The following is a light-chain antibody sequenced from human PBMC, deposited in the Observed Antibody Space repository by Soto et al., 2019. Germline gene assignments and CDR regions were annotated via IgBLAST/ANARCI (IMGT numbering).Light chain of an antibody. J-gene: IGKJ1*01. CDR2: GAS. Sequence: EIVLTQSPGTLSLCPGEKATLSCRASQSVSSSSLAWYQQKPGQAPRLLIYGASKRTTGLPDRFSGSGSGTDFTLTISGLEPEDFAVYYCQQYGGSPRTFGQGTKVDI. V-gene: IGKV3-20*01. CDR3: QQYGGSPRT. CDR1: QSVSSSS.